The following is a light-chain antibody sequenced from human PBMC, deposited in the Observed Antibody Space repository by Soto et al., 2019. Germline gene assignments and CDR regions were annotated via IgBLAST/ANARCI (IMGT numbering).Light chain of an antibody. J-gene: IGLJ2*01. V-gene: IGLV2-14*01. CDR2: DVS. Sequence: QSALTQPASVSGSTGQSITISCTGTSTDVGGYNYVSWYQQHPGKAPKLMIYDVSNRPSGVSNRFSGSKSVNTASLTISGLQAEDEADYYCSSYTSSSTLVVFGGGTKLTVL. CDR1: STDVGGYNY. CDR3: SSYTSSSTLVV.